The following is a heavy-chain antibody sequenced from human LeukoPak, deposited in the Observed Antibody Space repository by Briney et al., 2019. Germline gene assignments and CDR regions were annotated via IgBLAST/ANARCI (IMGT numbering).Heavy chain of an antibody. D-gene: IGHD6-19*01. V-gene: IGHV3-11*05. Sequence: GGSLRLSCAASGFTFSDEYMSWIRQAPGKGLEWVSYISNSGSYTNYADSVKGRFTISRDNAKNSLYLQMNSLRAEDTAVYYCARDREQWLVGFTDYWGQGNLVTVSS. CDR3: ARDREQWLVGFTDY. CDR2: ISNSGSYT. CDR1: GFTFSDEY. J-gene: IGHJ4*02.